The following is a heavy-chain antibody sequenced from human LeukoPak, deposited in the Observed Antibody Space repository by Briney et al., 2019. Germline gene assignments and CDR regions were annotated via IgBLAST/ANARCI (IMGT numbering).Heavy chain of an antibody. J-gene: IGHJ4*02. V-gene: IGHV3-30-3*01. CDR2: ISYDGSNK. D-gene: IGHD3-16*01. Sequence: GGSLRLSCAASGFTFSSYAMHWVRQAPGKGLEWVAVISYDGSNKYYADSVKGRFTISRDNSKNTLYLQMNSLRAEDTAVYYCARADRAGGYDYWGQGTLVTASS. CDR3: ARADRAGGYDY. CDR1: GFTFSSYA.